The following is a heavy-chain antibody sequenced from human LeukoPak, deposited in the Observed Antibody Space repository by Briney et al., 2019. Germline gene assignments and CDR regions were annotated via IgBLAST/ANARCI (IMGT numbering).Heavy chain of an antibody. Sequence: GGSLRLSCAASGFTFSNYEMNWVRQAPGKGLEWVPYISSSGNTIYYADSVKGRITISRDNAKNSLYLQMNILRAEDTAVYYCAREGHCSGGSCYSVDYWGQGTLVTVSS. CDR3: AREGHCSGGSCYSVDY. CDR2: ISSSGNTI. CDR1: GFTFSNYE. J-gene: IGHJ4*02. V-gene: IGHV3-48*03. D-gene: IGHD2-15*01.